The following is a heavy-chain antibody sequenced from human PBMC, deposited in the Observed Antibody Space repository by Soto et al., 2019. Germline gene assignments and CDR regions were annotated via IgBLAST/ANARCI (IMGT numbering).Heavy chain of an antibody. Sequence: GWSMRLSSASSVFTFISYWMSWVRQAPGKGLEWVANIKQDGSEKYYVDSVKGRFTISRDNAKNSLYLQMNSLRAEDTAVYYCARGGYWGQGTLVTVSS. CDR1: VFTFISYW. CDR3: ARGGY. V-gene: IGHV3-7*01. CDR2: IKQDGSEK. J-gene: IGHJ4*02.